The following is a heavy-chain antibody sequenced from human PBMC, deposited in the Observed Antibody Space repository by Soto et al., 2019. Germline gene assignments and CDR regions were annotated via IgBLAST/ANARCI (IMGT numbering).Heavy chain of an antibody. Sequence: EVQLLESGGGLVQSGGSLRLSCAASGFTFGSYAMRWVRQAPEKALDWVSSLSGSGSRTFYAVSVKGRFTIYRDNSKNTVYLQMNSRRVEDTAIYYCASAGPAGSEHNYYYYMYAWGKGTTVTVSS. CDR2: LSGSGSRT. D-gene: IGHD6-13*01. J-gene: IGHJ6*03. V-gene: IGHV3-23*01. CDR3: ASAGPAGSEHNYYYYMYA. CDR1: GFTFGSYA.